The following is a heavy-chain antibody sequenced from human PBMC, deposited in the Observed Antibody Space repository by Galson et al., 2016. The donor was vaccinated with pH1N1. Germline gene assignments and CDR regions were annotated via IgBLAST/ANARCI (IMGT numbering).Heavy chain of an antibody. Sequence: LSLTCTVSGGSISSGNYYWTWIRQPAGKGLEWIGRIFTNGNTDYNPSLKSRLTLSLDTSKNHFSLNLNSVTAADTAVYYCARGGHSAKIKGLDYWGQGTLVTVSS. V-gene: IGHV4-61*02. CDR1: GGSISSGNYY. J-gene: IGHJ4*02. D-gene: IGHD3-16*01. CDR3: ARGGHSAKIKGLDY. CDR2: IFTNGNT.